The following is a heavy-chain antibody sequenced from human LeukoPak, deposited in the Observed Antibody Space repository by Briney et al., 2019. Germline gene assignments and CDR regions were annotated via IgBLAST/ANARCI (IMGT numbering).Heavy chain of an antibody. CDR2: ISSSSSTI. V-gene: IGHV3-48*01. CDR3: ARESITIFGVARRGYYYYMDV. J-gene: IGHJ6*03. Sequence: GGSLRLSCAASGFTVSSNYMSWVRQAPGKGLEWVSYISSSSSTIYYADSVKGRFTISRDNAKNSLYLQMNSLRAEDTAVYYCARESITIFGVARRGYYYYMDVWGKGTTVTVSS. CDR1: GFTVSSNY. D-gene: IGHD3-3*01.